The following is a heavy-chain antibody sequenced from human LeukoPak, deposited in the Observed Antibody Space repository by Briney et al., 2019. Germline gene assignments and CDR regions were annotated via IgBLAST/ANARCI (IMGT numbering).Heavy chain of an antibody. CDR2: INHSGST. CDR3: ARGDHYYDSSGYKWDEPAFDI. CDR1: GGSLIGDY. V-gene: IGHV4-34*01. J-gene: IGHJ3*02. D-gene: IGHD3-22*01. Sequence: FAALSVTSAGYGGSLIGDYWRSIRQSPGKGLERSGEINHSGSTHYNPSLKSRVTISVDTSKNQFSLKLSSVTAADTAVYYCARGDHYYDSSGYKWDEPAFDIWGQGTMVTVSS.